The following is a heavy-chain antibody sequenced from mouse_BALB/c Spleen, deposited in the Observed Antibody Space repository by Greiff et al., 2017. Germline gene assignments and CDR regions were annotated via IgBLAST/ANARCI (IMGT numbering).Heavy chain of an antibody. J-gene: IGHJ2*01. CDR2: IYPGSGST. Sequence: QVQLQQSGPELVKPGASVKMSCKASGYTFTDYVISWVKQRPGQGLEWIGEIYPGSGSTYYNEKFKGKATLTADKSSNTAYMQLSSLTSEDSAVYFCARGRDTTGNFDYWGQGTTLTVSS. V-gene: IGHV1-77*01. D-gene: IGHD1-1*01. CDR3: ARGRDTTGNFDY. CDR1: GYTFTDYV.